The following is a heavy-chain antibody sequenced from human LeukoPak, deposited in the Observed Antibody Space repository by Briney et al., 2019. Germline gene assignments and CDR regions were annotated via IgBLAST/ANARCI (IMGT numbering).Heavy chain of an antibody. CDR2: ISGSGGST. Sequence: GGSLRLSCAASGFTFSSYAMSWVRQAPGKGLEWVSAISGSGGSTYYADSVKGRFTISRDNSKNTLYLQMNSLRAEDTAVYYCARDWGAGTHSSPGDNWFDPWGQGTLVTVSS. D-gene: IGHD1-1*01. V-gene: IGHV3-23*01. CDR3: ARDWGAGTHSSPGDNWFDP. CDR1: GFTFSSYA. J-gene: IGHJ5*02.